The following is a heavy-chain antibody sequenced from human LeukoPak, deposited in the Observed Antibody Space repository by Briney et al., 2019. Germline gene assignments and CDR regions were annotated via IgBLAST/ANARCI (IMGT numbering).Heavy chain of an antibody. J-gene: IGHJ6*02. CDR3: ARGSIITFGGVRHYGMDV. CDR1: AYPFTIYD. D-gene: IGHD3-16*01. CDR2: MNPNSGGT. Sequence: ASVKVSCEASAYPFTIYDINWVRQATGQGLEWMGWMNPNSGGTVYAQKFQGRVSMTRDTSISTAYMELSSLRSEDTAVYYCARGSIITFGGVRHYGMDVWGQGTTVTVSS. V-gene: IGHV1-8*01.